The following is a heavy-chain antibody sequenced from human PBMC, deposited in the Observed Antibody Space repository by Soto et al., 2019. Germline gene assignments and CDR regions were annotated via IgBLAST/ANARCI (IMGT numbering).Heavy chain of an antibody. V-gene: IGHV4-31*03. J-gene: IGHJ4*02. CDR1: GGSISSGGYY. CDR3: ARGQIYGSGSYYKGYFDY. Sequence: SETLSLTCTVSGGSISSGGYYWSWIRQHPGKGLEWIGYIYYSGSTYYTPSLKSRVTISVDTSKNQFSLKLSSVTAADTAVYYCARGQIYGSGSYYKGYFDYWGQGTLVTVSS. D-gene: IGHD3-10*01. CDR2: IYYSGST.